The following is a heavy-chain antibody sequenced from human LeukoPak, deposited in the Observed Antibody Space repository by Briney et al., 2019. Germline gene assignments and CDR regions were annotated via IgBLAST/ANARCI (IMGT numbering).Heavy chain of an antibody. CDR1: GGSFRGYY. CDR2: INHSGST. J-gene: IGHJ4*02. Sequence: PSETLSLTCAVYGGSFRGYYWSWIRQPPGKGLEWIGEINHSGSTNYNPSLKSRVTISVDTSKNQFSLKLSSVTAADTAVYYCARGGCSSASCSGAPHYWGQGTLVTVSS. V-gene: IGHV4-34*01. CDR3: ARGGCSSASCSGAPHY. D-gene: IGHD2-2*01.